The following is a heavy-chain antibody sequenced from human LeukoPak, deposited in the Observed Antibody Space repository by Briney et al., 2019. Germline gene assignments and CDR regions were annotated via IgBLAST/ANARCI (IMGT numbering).Heavy chain of an antibody. CDR2: ISRSGGSI. Sequence: GSLRLSCAASEFTFSSHSMNWVRQAPGKGLEWVSSISRSGGSIYYADSLKGRFTISRDNAKNSLYLQMSSLRAEDTAVYFCARSLKVSAALDVFDIWGQGTMVTVSS. D-gene: IGHD2-2*01. V-gene: IGHV3-21*01. CDR1: EFTFSSHS. CDR3: ARSLKVSAALDVFDI. J-gene: IGHJ3*02.